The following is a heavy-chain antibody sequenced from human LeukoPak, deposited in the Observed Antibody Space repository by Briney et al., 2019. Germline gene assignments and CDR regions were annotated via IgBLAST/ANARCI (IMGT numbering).Heavy chain of an antibody. V-gene: IGHV3-7*01. J-gene: IGHJ4*02. Sequence: GGSLRLSCAASGFTFSSYWMSWVRQAPGKGLEWVANIKQDGSEKYYVDSVKGRFTISRDNAKNSLYLQMNSLRAEDTAVYYCARDRPRTGSAWDFDYWGQGILVTVSS. D-gene: IGHD3/OR15-3a*01. CDR3: ARDRPRTGSAWDFDY. CDR1: GFTFSSYW. CDR2: IKQDGSEK.